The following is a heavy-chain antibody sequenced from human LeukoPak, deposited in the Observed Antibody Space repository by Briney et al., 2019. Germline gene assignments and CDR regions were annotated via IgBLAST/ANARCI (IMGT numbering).Heavy chain of an antibody. D-gene: IGHD7-27*01. CDR3: ARDGFTGVTGEGYYYGMDV. CDR1: GFTFSSYS. CDR2: ISSSSSYI. V-gene: IGHV3-21*01. J-gene: IGHJ6*02. Sequence: GGSLRLSCAASGFTFSSYSMNWVRQAPGKGLEWVSSISSSSSYIYYADSVKGRFTISRDNAKNSLYLQMNSLRAEDTAVYYCARDGFTGVTGEGYYYGMDVWGQGTTVTVSS.